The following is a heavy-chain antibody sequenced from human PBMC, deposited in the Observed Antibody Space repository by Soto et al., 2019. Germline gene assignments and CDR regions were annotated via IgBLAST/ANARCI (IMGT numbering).Heavy chain of an antibody. CDR3: ARSQDYYDSSGYYASYGMDV. J-gene: IGHJ6*02. V-gene: IGHV1-46*01. D-gene: IGHD3-22*01. CDR2: INPTGGST. Sequence: GAAVKVSCKASGYTFTGYYMHWVRQDPGQGLEWMGIINPTGGSTSYAQKFQGRVTMTRDTSTSTVYMELSSLRSEDTAVYYCARSQDYYDSSGYYASYGMDVWGQGPTVTVSS. CDR1: GYTFTGYY.